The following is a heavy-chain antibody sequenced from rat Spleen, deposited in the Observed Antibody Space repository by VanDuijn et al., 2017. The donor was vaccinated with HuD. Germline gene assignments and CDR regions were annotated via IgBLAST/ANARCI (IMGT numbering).Heavy chain of an antibody. D-gene: IGHD1-1*01. CDR1: GFTFSDYY. V-gene: IGHV5-29*01. Sequence: EVQLVESDGGLVQPGRSLKLSCAASGFTFSDYYIAWVRQGPTQGLEWVATIIYDGSSTYYRDSVKGRFTISRDNAKNTQYLQMDSLRSEDTATYYCARRRYYYKVPGWYFALWGPGTMVTVSS. CDR3: ARRRYYYKVPGWYFAL. CDR2: IIYDGSST. J-gene: IGHJ1*01.